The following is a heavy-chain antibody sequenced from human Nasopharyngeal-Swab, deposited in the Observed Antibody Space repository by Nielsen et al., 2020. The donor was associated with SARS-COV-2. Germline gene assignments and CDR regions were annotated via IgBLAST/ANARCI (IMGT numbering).Heavy chain of an antibody. V-gene: IGHV3-66*01. Sequence: GESLKISCAASGFTFGRFWMTWVRQAPGKGLEWVSVIYSGGSTYYADSVKGRFTISRDNSKNTLYLQMNSLRAEDTAVYYCARDVAAAGYYFDYWGQGTLVTVSS. CDR1: GFTFGRFW. CDR3: ARDVAAAGYYFDY. CDR2: IYSGGST. D-gene: IGHD6-13*01. J-gene: IGHJ4*02.